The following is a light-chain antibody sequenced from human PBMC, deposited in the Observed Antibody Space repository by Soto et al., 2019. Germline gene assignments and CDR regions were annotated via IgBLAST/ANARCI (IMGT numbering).Light chain of an antibody. CDR1: QGISSY. CDR2: VAS. J-gene: IGKJ2*01. Sequence: DIPLTQSPSFLSASVGDRVTITCRASQGISSYLAWYQRKPGKAPKLLIYVASTLQSGVPSRFSGSGSGTEFALTISSLQPEDFATYYCQQLNSSPYTFGQGTKLEIK. CDR3: QQLNSSPYT. V-gene: IGKV1-9*01.